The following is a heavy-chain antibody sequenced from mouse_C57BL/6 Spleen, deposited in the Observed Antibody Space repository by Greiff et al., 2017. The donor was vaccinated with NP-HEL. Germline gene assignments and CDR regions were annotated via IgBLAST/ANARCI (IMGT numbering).Heavy chain of an antibody. V-gene: IGHV3-6*01. CDR2: ISYDGSN. CDR1: GYSITSGYY. CDR3: ASFGYGYAMDY. Sequence: EVKLVESGPGLVKPSQSLSLTCSVTGYSITSGYYWNWIRQFPGNKLEWMGYISYDGSNNYNPSLKNRISITRDTSKNQFFLKLNSVTTEDTATYYCASFGYGYAMDYWGQGTSVTVSS. D-gene: IGHD2-2*01. J-gene: IGHJ4*01.